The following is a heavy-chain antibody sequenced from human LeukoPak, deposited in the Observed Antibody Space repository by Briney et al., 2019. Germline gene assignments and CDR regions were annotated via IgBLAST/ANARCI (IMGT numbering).Heavy chain of an antibody. Sequence: GGSLRLSCAASGFTFSSHAMHWVRQAPGKGLEWVAFISYDGRFKHYADSVEGRFTISRDNSKNTLFLKMNSLRPEDTGVHYCAGEGGDCTNGVCLTYFDYWGQGTLVTVSP. CDR2: ISYDGRFK. J-gene: IGHJ4*02. CDR3: AGEGGDCTNGVCLTYFDY. V-gene: IGHV3-30*04. CDR1: GFTFSSHA. D-gene: IGHD2-8*01.